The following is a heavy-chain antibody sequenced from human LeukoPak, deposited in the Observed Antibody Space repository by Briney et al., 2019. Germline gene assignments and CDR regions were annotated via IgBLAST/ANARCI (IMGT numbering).Heavy chain of an antibody. V-gene: IGHV5-51*01. CDR1: GYSFSNYW. CDR2: VYPRDSDT. D-gene: IGHD1-1*01. CDR3: ARPGERSRRDWNLDQ. J-gene: IGHJ4*02. Sequence: GESLKISCKASGYSFSNYWIGWVRQVPGKGLEWMGIVYPRDSDTRYSPSFQGQVTISADKSISTAYLQWSSLKASDTAVYYCARPGERSRRDWNLDQWGQGTLVTVSS.